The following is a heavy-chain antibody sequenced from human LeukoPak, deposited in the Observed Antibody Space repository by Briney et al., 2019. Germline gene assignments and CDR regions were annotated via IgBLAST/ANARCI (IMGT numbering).Heavy chain of an antibody. D-gene: IGHD1-26*01. J-gene: IGHJ4*02. V-gene: IGHV4-59*08. Sequence: SETLSLTCTVSGGSISSFYRSWIRQSPGKGLEWIGYIYDSGSTDYNPSLKSRVTMSMDTSANQFSLRLTSVTAADTAIYYCARRYSGSSFTYWGRGTLVTVSS. CDR2: IYDSGST. CDR3: ARRYSGSSFTY. CDR1: GGSISSFY.